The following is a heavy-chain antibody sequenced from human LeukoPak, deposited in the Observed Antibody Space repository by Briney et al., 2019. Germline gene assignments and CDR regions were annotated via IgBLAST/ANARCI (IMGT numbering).Heavy chain of an antibody. CDR2: ISGSGGNT. CDR3: AKDPMASGSYLFDP. J-gene: IGHJ5*02. D-gene: IGHD3-10*01. Sequence: PGGSLRLSCAASGFTFSNYALNWVRQAPGKGLEWVSAISGSGGNTYYADSVKGRFTISRDNSRNTPYLQMNSLRAEDTAVYYCAKDPMASGSYLFDPWGQGTLVTVSS. V-gene: IGHV3-23*01. CDR1: GFTFSNYA.